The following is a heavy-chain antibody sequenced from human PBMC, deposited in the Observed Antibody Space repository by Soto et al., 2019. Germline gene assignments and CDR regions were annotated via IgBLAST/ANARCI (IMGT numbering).Heavy chain of an antibody. CDR1: GHSFTSYW. V-gene: IGHV5-10-1*03. D-gene: IGHD5-18*01. CDR3: AMSKYSYGYSFDY. J-gene: IGHJ4*02. CDR2: IDPDNAYS. Sequence: EVQLVQSGAEVKKSGESLRISCKASGHSFTSYWISWVRQMPGKGLEWMGKIDPDNAYSTYGPAFQGHVTISADKSIGTAYLQWRSLTASDTAMYYCAMSKYSYGYSFDYWGQGALITVSS.